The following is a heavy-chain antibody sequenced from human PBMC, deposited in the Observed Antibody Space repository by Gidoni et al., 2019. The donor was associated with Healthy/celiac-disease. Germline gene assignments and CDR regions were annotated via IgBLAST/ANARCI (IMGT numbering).Heavy chain of an antibody. V-gene: IGHV3-64D*06. CDR1: GFTFSSYA. CDR2: ISSNGGST. D-gene: IGHD3-10*01. Sequence: EVQLVESGGGLVQPGGSLRLSCSASGFTFSSYAMHWVRQAPGKGLEYFSAISSNGGSTYYADSVKGRFTISRDNSKNTLYLQMSSLRAEDTAVYYCVKDLFGMVRGVIDEHWGQGTLVTVSS. CDR3: VKDLFGMVRGVIDEH. J-gene: IGHJ4*02.